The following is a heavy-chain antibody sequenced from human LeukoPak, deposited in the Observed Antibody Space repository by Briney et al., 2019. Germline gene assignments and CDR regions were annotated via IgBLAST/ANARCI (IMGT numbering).Heavy chain of an antibody. CDR2: ISSLETST. Sequence: GGSLRLSCAASGFPFSRYEMNWVRQAPGKGLEWISYISSLETSTYYADSVKGRFTISRDNSKNTVYLQMNNMRVDDTAVYYCARVAGWHWFDPWGQGTLVTVSS. D-gene: IGHD6-19*01. J-gene: IGHJ5*02. CDR1: GFPFSRYE. V-gene: IGHV3-48*03. CDR3: ARVAGWHWFDP.